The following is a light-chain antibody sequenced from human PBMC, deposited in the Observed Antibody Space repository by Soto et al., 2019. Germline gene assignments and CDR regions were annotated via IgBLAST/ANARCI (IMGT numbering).Light chain of an antibody. V-gene: IGLV2-14*01. CDR3: SSYTNVNTRACV. J-gene: IGLJ1*01. CDR2: EVT. Sequence: QSALTQPASVSGSPGQSITISCTGTSGDIGSYNRVSWYQQHPGKAPQLIIYEVTDRPSGVSNRFPGSKSGNTASLTISRRQAEGEAEYYCSSYTNVNTRACVFGTGTKVTVL. CDR1: SGDIGSYNR.